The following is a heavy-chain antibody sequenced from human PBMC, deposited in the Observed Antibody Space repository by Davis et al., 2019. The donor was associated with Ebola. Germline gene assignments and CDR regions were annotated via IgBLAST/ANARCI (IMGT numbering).Heavy chain of an antibody. CDR3: ARDLGRNQSKYRNFGY. V-gene: IGHV3-33*01. Sequence: GGSLRLSCAAPGFTFSSYGMHWVRQAPGKGLEWVAVIWYGGSNKYYADSVKGRFTISRDNSKNTLYLQMNSLRAEDTAVYYCARDLGRNQSKYRNFGYWGQGTLVTVSS. CDR2: IWYGGSNK. CDR1: GFTFSSYG. J-gene: IGHJ4*02. D-gene: IGHD2/OR15-2a*01.